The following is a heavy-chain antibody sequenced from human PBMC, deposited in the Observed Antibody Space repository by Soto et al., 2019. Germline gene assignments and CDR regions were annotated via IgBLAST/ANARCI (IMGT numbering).Heavy chain of an antibody. CDR3: ARDYYVSGTYYPFDY. D-gene: IGHD3-10*01. CDR1: GGSISSYY. V-gene: IGHV4-59*01. Sequence: PSETLSLTCAVSGGSISSYYWNWIRQPPGKGLEWIGYIYNSGSTNYNPSLKSRVTISVDTSKNQFSLKLTSVTAADTAVYYCARDYYVSGTYYPFDYWGQGTLVTVSS. J-gene: IGHJ4*02. CDR2: IYNSGST.